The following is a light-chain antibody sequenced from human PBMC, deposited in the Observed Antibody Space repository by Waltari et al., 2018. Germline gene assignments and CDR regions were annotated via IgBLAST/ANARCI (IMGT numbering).Light chain of an antibody. Sequence: SYEVTQPPSVSVSPGQTARITCSGDELPKQFAYWYQQKPGQAPRLVIYKETERPSGIPERFSGSRSGTTVTLTIRVVQAEDEADYYCQSADSSGTYWVFGGGTKLTVL. CDR2: KET. CDR3: QSADSSGTYWV. V-gene: IGLV3-25*03. CDR1: ELPKQF. J-gene: IGLJ3*02.